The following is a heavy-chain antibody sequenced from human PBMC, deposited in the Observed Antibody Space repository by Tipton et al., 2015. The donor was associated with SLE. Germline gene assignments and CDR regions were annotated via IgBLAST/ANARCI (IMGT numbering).Heavy chain of an antibody. J-gene: IGHJ4*02. Sequence: TLSLTCSVSGASVSSGDHFWTWIRQLPGKGLEWIGYIYYSGSTYYNPSLKSRVIISLDTSKNQFSLNLTSVTAADTAVYYCARGEFTFFFWGQGAPV. CDR3: ARGEFTFFF. CDR1: GASVSSGDHF. V-gene: IGHV4-31*03. D-gene: IGHD3-3*01. CDR2: IYYSGST.